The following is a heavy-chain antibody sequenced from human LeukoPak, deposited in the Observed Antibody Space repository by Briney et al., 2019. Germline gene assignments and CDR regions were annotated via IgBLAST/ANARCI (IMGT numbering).Heavy chain of an antibody. D-gene: IGHD6-19*01. J-gene: IGHJ4*02. CDR1: GDSVSSNSVA. CDR2: TYYNSKWYN. CDR3: AASRTVAHQFDY. V-gene: IGHV6-1*01. Sequence: SQTLSLTCALSGDSVSSNSVAWNWIRQSPSRGLEWLGRTYYNSKWYNNYAVSMKSRITINPDTSKNQFSLQLNSVTAADTAVYYCAASRTVAHQFDYWGQGSLVTVTA.